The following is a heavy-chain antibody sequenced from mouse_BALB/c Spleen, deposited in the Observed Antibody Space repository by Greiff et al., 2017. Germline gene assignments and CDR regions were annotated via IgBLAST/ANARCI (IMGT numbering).Heavy chain of an antibody. CDR2: IDPANGNT. Sequence: LVESGAELVKPGASVKLSCTASGFNIKDTYMHWVKQRPEQGLEWIGRIDPANGNTKYDPKFQGKATITADTSSNTAYLQLSSLTSEDTAVYYCARSPYGNYFDYWGQGTTLTVSS. CDR1: GFNIKDTY. J-gene: IGHJ2*01. D-gene: IGHD2-1*01. CDR3: ARSPYGNYFDY. V-gene: IGHV14-3*02.